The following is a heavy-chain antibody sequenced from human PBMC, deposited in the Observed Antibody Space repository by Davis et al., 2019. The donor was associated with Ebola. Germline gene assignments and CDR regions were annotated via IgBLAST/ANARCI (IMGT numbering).Heavy chain of an antibody. Sequence: ASVKVSCKAAGYTFSSYGFSRVRQAPGQGLEWMASISAYNVNTNYAQKFQGRVTMTTDTSTSTAYMELKSLRSDDTAVYYCARDQDFRVDYWGQGTLVTVSS. CDR2: ISAYNVNT. CDR3: ARDQDFRVDY. V-gene: IGHV1-18*04. D-gene: IGHD3/OR15-3a*01. J-gene: IGHJ4*02. CDR1: GYTFSSYG.